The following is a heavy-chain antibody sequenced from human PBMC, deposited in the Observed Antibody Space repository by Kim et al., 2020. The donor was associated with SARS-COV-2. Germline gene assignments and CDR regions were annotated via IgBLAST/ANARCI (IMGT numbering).Heavy chain of an antibody. V-gene: IGHV3-33*01. J-gene: IGHJ5*02. Sequence: GGSLRLSCAASAFTFNNYGMHWVRQAPGKGPEWVANIWYDGSRTHYADSVKGRFTISRDNSKNTLNLEMTSLRVEDTAVYYCARDRGVGRSSGYYYDDWFDPRGQGTPVTVSS. CDR1: AFTFNNYG. CDR2: IWYDGSRT. D-gene: IGHD3-22*01. CDR3: ARDRGVGRSSGYYYDDWFDP.